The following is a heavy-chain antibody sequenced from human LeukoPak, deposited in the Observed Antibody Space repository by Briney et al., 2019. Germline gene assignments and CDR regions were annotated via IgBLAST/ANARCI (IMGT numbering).Heavy chain of an antibody. CDR1: GFTFSDYY. CDR3: ARDRLITFGGVIARLWYYGMDV. Sequence: GGSLRLSCEASGFTFSDYYMSWIRQAPGKGLEWVSYISSSSSYTNYADSVKGRFTISRDNAKNSLYLQMNSLRAEDTAVYYCARDRLITFGGVIARLWYYGMDVWGQGTTVTVSS. D-gene: IGHD3-16*02. CDR2: ISSSSSYT. J-gene: IGHJ6*02. V-gene: IGHV3-11*06.